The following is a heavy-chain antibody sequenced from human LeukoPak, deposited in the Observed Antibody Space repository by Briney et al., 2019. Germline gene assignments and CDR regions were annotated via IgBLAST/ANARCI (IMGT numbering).Heavy chain of an antibody. CDR1: GGTFSSYA. Sequence: ASVKVSCKASGGTFSSYAISWVRQAPGQGPEWMGGIIPIFGTANYAQKFQGRVTITTDESTSTAYMELSSLRSEDAAVYYCARVAPLRFLEWYYFDYWGQGTLVTVSS. CDR3: ARVAPLRFLEWYYFDY. V-gene: IGHV1-69*05. D-gene: IGHD3-3*01. CDR2: IIPIFGTA. J-gene: IGHJ4*02.